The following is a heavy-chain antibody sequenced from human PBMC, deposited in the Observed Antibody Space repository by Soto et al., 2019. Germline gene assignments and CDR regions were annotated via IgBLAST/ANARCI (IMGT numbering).Heavy chain of an antibody. D-gene: IGHD2-15*01. Sequence: PSETLSLTCAVSGYSISSGYYWGWIRQPPGKGLEWIGSIYHSGSTYYNPSLKSRVTISVDTSKNQFSLKLSSVTAADTAVYYCARQGPVRPKDSAPLHCSGGSCFYDYWGQGTLVTV. CDR3: ARQGPVRPKDSAPLHCSGGSCFYDY. CDR2: IYHSGST. CDR1: GYSISSGYY. V-gene: IGHV4-38-2*01. J-gene: IGHJ4*02.